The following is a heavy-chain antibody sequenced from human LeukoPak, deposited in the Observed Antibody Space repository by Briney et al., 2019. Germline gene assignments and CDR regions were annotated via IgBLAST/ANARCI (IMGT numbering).Heavy chain of an antibody. CDR1: GFTFSSYG. CDR2: LSYDGSNK. J-gene: IGHJ3*02. D-gene: IGHD3-10*01. Sequence: GGSLRLSCAASGFTFSSYGMHWVRQAPGKGLECVAVLSYDGSNKYYADSVKGRFTISRDNSKNTLFLQMNSLRAEDTAVYYCARDKLTGNAFDIWGQGTMVTVSS. V-gene: IGHV3-30*03. CDR3: ARDKLTGNAFDI.